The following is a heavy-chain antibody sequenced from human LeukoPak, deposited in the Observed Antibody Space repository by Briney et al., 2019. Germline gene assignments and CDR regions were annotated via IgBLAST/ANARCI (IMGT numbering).Heavy chain of an antibody. CDR2: INPNVGGT. V-gene: IGHV1-2*02. CDR1: GYTFTGFY. J-gene: IGHJ5*02. Sequence: GASVKVSCKASGYTFTGFYMHWVRQAPGQGLEWMSWINPNVGGTNYAQKFQGRGTMTRGTPNSTSYMELSRVRSDDTGVYYCARDSYGDYNNWFVPWGQGTLVSVPS. CDR3: ARDSYGDYNNWFVP. D-gene: IGHD4-17*01.